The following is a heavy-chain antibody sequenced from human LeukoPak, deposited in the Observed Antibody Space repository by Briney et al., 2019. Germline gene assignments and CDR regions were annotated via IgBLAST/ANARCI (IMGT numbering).Heavy chain of an antibody. V-gene: IGHV3-7*03. CDR1: GFDFSNYW. CDR3: ASNYGG. J-gene: IGHJ4*02. CDR2: IKQDGSEK. D-gene: IGHD4-11*01. Sequence: PGGSLRLSCAASGFDFSNYWMYWVRQAPGKGLEWVANIKQDGSEKYYVDSVRGRFTISRDNGKNSLSLQMNSLRAEDTAVYYCASNYGGWGQGTLVTVSS.